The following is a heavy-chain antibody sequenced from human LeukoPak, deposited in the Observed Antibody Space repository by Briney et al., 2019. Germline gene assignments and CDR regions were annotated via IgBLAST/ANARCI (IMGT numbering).Heavy chain of an antibody. D-gene: IGHD3-22*01. CDR2: ISSSGSTI. Sequence: GGSLRLSCAASGFTFSDYYMSWIRQAPGKGLEWVSYISSSGSTIYYADSVKGRFTVSRDNAKNSLYLQMNSLRAEDTAVYYCARGVPYYYDSSGDGAFDIWGQGTMVTVSS. V-gene: IGHV3-11*01. J-gene: IGHJ3*02. CDR1: GFTFSDYY. CDR3: ARGVPYYYDSSGDGAFDI.